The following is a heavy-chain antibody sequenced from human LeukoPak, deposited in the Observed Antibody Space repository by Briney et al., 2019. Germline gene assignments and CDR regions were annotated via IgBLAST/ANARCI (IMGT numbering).Heavy chain of an antibody. D-gene: IGHD4-23*01. V-gene: IGHV1-18*01. CDR3: ARGRGGNSEFVDF. CDR1: GYTFTSYG. J-gene: IGHJ4*02. Sequence: ASVKVSCKASGYTFTSYGFSRVRQAPGQGLEWMGWISTYSGNTNYAQKFQGRVTMTTDTSTSTAYMELRSLRSDDTAVYYCARGRGGNSEFVDFWGQGTLVTVSS. CDR2: ISTYSGNT.